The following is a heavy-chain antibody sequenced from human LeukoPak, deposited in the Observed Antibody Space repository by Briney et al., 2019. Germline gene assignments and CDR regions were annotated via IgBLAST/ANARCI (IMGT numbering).Heavy chain of an antibody. CDR1: GGTISSYY. CDR2: IHSSGST. D-gene: IGHD6-19*01. V-gene: IGHV4-59*08. Sequence: KPSETLSLTCTVSGGTISSYYWNWIRQPPGKGLEWIGYIHSSGSTKYNPPLKSRVTISVDTSKNQFSLKLSSVTAADTAVYYCARWYSSGWAFDYWGQGTLVTVSS. J-gene: IGHJ4*02. CDR3: ARWYSSGWAFDY.